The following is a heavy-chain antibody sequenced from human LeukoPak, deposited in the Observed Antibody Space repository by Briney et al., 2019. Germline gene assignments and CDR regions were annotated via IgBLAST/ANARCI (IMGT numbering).Heavy chain of an antibody. J-gene: IGHJ5*02. CDR2: IHHSGST. V-gene: IGHV4-38-2*01. CDR1: GYSIRSAYY. D-gene: IGHD1-26*01. CDR3: ARRVGAPIGSEGRWFDP. Sequence: SETLSLTCAVSGYSIRSAYYWGWIRQSPGKGLEWIGNIHHSGSTYYNPSLKSRVTMSVDTAKNQFSLNLSSVTAADTAVYYCARRVGAPIGSEGRWFDPWGQGTQVIVSS.